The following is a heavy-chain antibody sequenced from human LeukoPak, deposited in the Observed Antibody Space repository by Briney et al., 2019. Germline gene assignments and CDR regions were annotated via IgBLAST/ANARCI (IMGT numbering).Heavy chain of an antibody. D-gene: IGHD4-23*01. CDR3: AKESTVGGNSGPYFDH. V-gene: IGHV3-30*18. CDR2: ISYDGSNK. J-gene: IGHJ4*02. CDR1: GFTFSSYG. Sequence: PGRSLRLSCAASGFTFSSYGMHWVRQAPGKGLEWVAVISYDGSNKYYADSVKGRFTISRDNSWNTLSLQMNSLRAEDTALYYCAKESTVGGNSGPYFDHWGQGTLVTVSS.